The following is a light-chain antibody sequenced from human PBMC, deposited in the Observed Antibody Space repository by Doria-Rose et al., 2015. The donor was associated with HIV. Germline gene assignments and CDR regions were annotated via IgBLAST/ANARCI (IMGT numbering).Light chain of an antibody. CDR1: QSLPYNSINY. J-gene: IGKJ3*01. CDR3: QQYYDTLS. Sequence: DIRLTQSPESLGMSLGERATLNCKSNQSLPYNSINYLAWYQQKPGQPPKLLIYWASTRHSGVTGRFSGSGAGTDFTLAISSLEAEDVAVYYCQQYYDTLSFGPGTTVDIK. V-gene: IGKV4-1*01. CDR2: WAS.